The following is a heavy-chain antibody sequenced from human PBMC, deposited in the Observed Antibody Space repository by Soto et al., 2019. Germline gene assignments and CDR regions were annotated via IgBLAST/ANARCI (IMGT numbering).Heavy chain of an antibody. V-gene: IGHV3-30-3*01. D-gene: IGHD6-19*01. CDR2: ISYDGTSK. Sequence: QVQLVESGGGVVQPGRSLRLSCAASGFTFSSQAMHWVRQAPGKGLEWVAVISYDGTSKFYADSVKGRFTISRDYSNNPLFLHMNSLRPEDTAVYYCAKDSRQWPPRSNRDLRGRGTLVTVSS. J-gene: IGHJ2*01. CDR1: GFTFSSQA. CDR3: AKDSRQWPPRSNRDL.